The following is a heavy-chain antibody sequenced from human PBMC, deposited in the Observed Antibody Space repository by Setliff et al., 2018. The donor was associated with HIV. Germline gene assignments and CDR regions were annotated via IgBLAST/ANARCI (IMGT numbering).Heavy chain of an antibody. J-gene: IGHJ3*02. D-gene: IGHD3-16*01. CDR3: TSWGVPRDGFDI. V-gene: IGHV3-21*01. Sequence: GGSLRLSCAASGFNFSSHTMNWIRQAPGKGLEWVSSISSTGTYIYYADSMKGRFTISRDNAKNSRYLQMNSLRADDTAVYYCTSWGVPRDGFDIWGHGTKVTVSS. CDR2: ISSTGTYI. CDR1: GFNFSSHT.